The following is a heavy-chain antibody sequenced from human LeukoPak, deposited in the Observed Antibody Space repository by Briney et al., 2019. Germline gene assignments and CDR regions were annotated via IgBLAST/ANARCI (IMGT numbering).Heavy chain of an antibody. CDR2: IYYSGST. J-gene: IGHJ4*02. Sequence: SETLSLTCTVSGGSISSYYWSWIRQPPGKGLEWIGYIYYSGSTNYNPSLKSRVTISVDTFKNQFSLKVSSVTAADTAVYYCVRHCYASGSDPLCYFDYWGQGTLVTVSS. CDR1: GGSISSYY. V-gene: IGHV4-59*08. CDR3: VRHCYASGSDPLCYFDY. D-gene: IGHD3-10*01.